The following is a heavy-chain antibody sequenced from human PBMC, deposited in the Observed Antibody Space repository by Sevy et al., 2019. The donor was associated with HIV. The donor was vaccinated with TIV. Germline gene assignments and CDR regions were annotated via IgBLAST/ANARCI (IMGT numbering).Heavy chain of an antibody. V-gene: IGHV1-24*01. CDR1: GYTLIQIS. CDR3: AATKDYYESSGDPFDY. J-gene: IGHJ4*02. Sequence: ASVKVSCKVYGYTLIQISMHWVRQAPGRGLEWMGSFDPEDGETIYAQKFQGRLTMTEDTSTDTAYMEMSSLKSEDTAVYYCAATKDYYESSGDPFDYWGQGTLVTVSS. CDR2: FDPEDGET. D-gene: IGHD3-22*01.